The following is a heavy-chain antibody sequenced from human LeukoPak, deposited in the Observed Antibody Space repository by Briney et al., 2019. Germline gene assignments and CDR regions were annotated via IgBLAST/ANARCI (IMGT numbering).Heavy chain of an antibody. D-gene: IGHD1-26*01. CDR1: GFTFKDYG. CDR2: INLNGGGT. V-gene: IGHV3-9*01. CDR3: AKHMRATNTYSFCGLDV. Sequence: GRSLRLSCAATGFTFKDYGMHWVRQPPGKGLEWVSSINLNGGGTDYADSVKGRFTISRDNAKTSLYLQLSSLRPEDTALYYCAKHMRATNTYSFCGLDVWGQGTTVTVSS. J-gene: IGHJ6*02.